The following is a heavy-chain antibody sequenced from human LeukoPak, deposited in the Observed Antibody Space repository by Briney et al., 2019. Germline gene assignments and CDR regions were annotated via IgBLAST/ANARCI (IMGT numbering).Heavy chain of an antibody. CDR2: ISSSSSYI. Sequence: GGSLRLSCAASGFTFSSYSMNWVRQAPGKGLEWVSSISSSSSYIYYADSVKGRFTISRDNAKNSLYLQMNSLRAEDTAVYYCGRAEDSNGYYVPNWFDPWGQGTLVTVSS. CDR1: GFTFSSYS. CDR3: GRAEDSNGYYVPNWFDP. V-gene: IGHV3-21*01. D-gene: IGHD3-22*01. J-gene: IGHJ5*02.